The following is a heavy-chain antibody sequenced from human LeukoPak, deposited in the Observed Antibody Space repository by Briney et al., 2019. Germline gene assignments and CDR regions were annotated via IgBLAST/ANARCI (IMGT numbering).Heavy chain of an antibody. D-gene: IGHD4-17*01. J-gene: IGHJ5*02. CDR3: ARDTCDGVSCYNWFDP. V-gene: IGHV1-2*02. Sequence: ASVKVSCKASGYSFTDYYIHWARQAPGQGLEWMGWINPNRGGTSYAQKFQGRVTMTRDTSITTAYMELSSLRSDDTVMYYCARDTCDGVSCYNWFDPWGQGTLVTVSS. CDR2: INPNRGGT. CDR1: GYSFTDYY.